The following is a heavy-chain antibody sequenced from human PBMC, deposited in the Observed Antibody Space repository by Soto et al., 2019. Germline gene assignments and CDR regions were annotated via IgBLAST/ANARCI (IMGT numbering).Heavy chain of an antibody. J-gene: IGHJ4*02. D-gene: IGHD6-19*01. CDR2: IFYSGST. CDR3: ARRYSTGFDY. CDR1: GGSISSYY. V-gene: IGHV4-59*08. Sequence: QVQLQESGPGLVKPSETLSLTCTVSGGSISSYYWSWIRQPPGKGLEWIGYIFYSGSTNYNPSLKRRVTISVDTSKNQFSLKLSSVTAADTAVYDWARRYSTGFDYWGQGTLVTVSS.